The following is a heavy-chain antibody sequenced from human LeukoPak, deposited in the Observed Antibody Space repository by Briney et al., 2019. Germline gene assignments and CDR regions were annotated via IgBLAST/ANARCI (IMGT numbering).Heavy chain of an antibody. D-gene: IGHD3-3*01. J-gene: IGHJ6*02. CDR3: VRVRTYYDFWSGYYYYYGMDV. V-gene: IGHV1-8*01. CDR2: MSPNSGNT. CDR1: GYTFTSYD. Sequence: ASVKVSCKASGYTFTSYDINWMRQATGQGLEWMGWMSPNSGNTGYAQKFQGRVTMTRDTSTGTAYLELSSLRSEDSAVYYCVRVRTYYDFWSGYYYYYGMDVWGQGTTVTVSS.